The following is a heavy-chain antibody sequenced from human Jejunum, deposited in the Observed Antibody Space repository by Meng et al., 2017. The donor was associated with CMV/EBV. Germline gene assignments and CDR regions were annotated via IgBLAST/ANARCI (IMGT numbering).Heavy chain of an antibody. CDR3: ARHSYDFWGALIPAYYFDS. D-gene: IGHD3/OR15-3a*01. CDR1: SW. V-gene: IGHV5-51*01. J-gene: IGHJ4*02. Sequence: SWVAWVRQMPGKGLEWMGIIFPRGSDAKYSPSFRDQITISADTSTGTAYLQCSRLQASDTAIYYCARHSYDFWGALIPAYYFDSWGQGTLVTVSS. CDR2: IFPRGSDA.